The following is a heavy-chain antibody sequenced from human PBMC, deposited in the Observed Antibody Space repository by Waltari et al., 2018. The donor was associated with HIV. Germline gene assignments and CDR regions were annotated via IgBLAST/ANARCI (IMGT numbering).Heavy chain of an antibody. CDR2: IYHSGST. J-gene: IGHJ6*02. CDR3: ATYGSGSSRAYYYYYGMDV. D-gene: IGHD3-10*01. V-gene: IGHV4-4*02. Sequence: QVQLQESGPGLVKPSGTLSLTCAVSGGSISSSNWWSWVRQPPGQGLEWIGEIYHSGSTNYNPSLKSRVTISVDKSKNQFSLKLSSVTAADTAVYYCATYGSGSSRAYYYYYGMDVWGQGTTVTVSS. CDR1: GGSISSSNW.